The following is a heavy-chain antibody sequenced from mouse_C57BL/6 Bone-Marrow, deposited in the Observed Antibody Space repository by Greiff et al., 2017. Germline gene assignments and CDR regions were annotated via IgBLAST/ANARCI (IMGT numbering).Heavy chain of an antibody. CDR1: GYTFTSYW. CDR3: ATYPYWYFDV. V-gene: IGHV1-52*01. Sequence: QVQLQQSGAELVRPGSSVKLSCKASGYTFTSYWMHWVKQRPIQGLEWIGNIDPSDSDTHYNQKFKDKATLTVDKSSSTAYMQLSSLTSEDSAVYYCATYPYWYFDVWGTGTTVTVSS. D-gene: IGHD2-10*01. J-gene: IGHJ1*03. CDR2: IDPSDSDT.